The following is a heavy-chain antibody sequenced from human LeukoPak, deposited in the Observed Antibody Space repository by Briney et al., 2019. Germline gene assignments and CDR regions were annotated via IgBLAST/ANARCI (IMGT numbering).Heavy chain of an antibody. CDR3: ARVLGWAGFDY. CDR2: IYSSGST. Sequence: SETLSLTCTVSGGSISSFYWSWFRQPAGKGLEWIGRIYSSGSTNYNPSLKSRLAMSVDTSKNQFSLRLSSVTAADTAVYYCARVLGWAGFDYWGRGTLVTVSS. D-gene: IGHD6-19*01. V-gene: IGHV4-4*07. J-gene: IGHJ4*02. CDR1: GGSISSFY.